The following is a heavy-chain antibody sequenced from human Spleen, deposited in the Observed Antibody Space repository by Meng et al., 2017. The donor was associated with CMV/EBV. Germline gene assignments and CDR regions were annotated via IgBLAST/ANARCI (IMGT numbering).Heavy chain of an antibody. Sequence: SETLSLTCTVSGGSISSSSYYWGWIRQPPGKGLEWIGSIYYSGSTYYNPSLKSRITISMDTSKNQFSLNLSSVTAADTAVYYCGGSWSGYSGWYFHLWGRGTLVTVSS. CDR3: GGSWSGYSGWYFHL. J-gene: IGHJ2*01. CDR2: IYYSGST. V-gene: IGHV4-39*07. D-gene: IGHD3-3*01. CDR1: GGSISSSSYY.